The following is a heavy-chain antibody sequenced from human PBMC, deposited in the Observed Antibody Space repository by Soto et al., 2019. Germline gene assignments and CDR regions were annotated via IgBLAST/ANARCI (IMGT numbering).Heavy chain of an antibody. CDR1: GYSISSGSY. Sequence: ETLPVTCAVSGYSISSGSYWGWIRQPQGKGLEWIGSIYHSGSTDYDPSLKSRVSISVDTSKNQFSLKLSSVTAADTAVYYCASSSLYGIDVPGQRTTVIGSS. J-gene: IGHJ6*02. CDR3: ASSSLYGIDV. V-gene: IGHV4-38-2*01. CDR2: IYHSGST.